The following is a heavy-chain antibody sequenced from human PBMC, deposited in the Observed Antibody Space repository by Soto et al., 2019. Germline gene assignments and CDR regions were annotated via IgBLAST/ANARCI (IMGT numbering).Heavy chain of an antibody. CDR1: GGSISSYY. CDR2: IYTSGST. Sequence: ASETLSLTCTVSGGSISSYYWSWIRQPAGKGLEWIGRIYTSGSTNYNPSLKSRVTMSVDTSKNQFSLKLSSVTAADTAVYYCAREMGTYYYDSSGYFPLDYWGQGTLVTVSS. D-gene: IGHD3-22*01. V-gene: IGHV4-4*07. CDR3: AREMGTYYYDSSGYFPLDY. J-gene: IGHJ4*02.